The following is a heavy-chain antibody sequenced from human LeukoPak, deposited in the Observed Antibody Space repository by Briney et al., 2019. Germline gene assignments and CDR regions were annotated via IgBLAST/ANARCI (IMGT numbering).Heavy chain of an antibody. J-gene: IGHJ4*02. CDR3: ARQTWIQLWFLDY. CDR1: GDSISSTNYY. V-gene: IGHV4-39*01. Sequence: SETLSLTCTVSGDSISSTNYYWDWFRQPPGKGLEWIGSIYYSGNTYYNPSLKSRVTISIDTSKNQFSLKLSSMTAADTAVYYCARQTWIQLWFLDYWGQGTLVTVSS. CDR2: IYYSGNT. D-gene: IGHD5-18*01.